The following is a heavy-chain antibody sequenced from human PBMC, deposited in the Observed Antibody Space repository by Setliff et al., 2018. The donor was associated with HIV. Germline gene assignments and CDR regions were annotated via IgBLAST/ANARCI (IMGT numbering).Heavy chain of an antibody. D-gene: IGHD3-22*01. J-gene: IGHJ2*01. V-gene: IGHV4-4*09. CDR2: IYTSGST. CDR3: ASGYYDSSGYYWYFDL. Sequence: SETLSLTCTVSGGSISSYYWSWIRQPPGKGLEWIGYIYTSGSTNYNPSLKSRVTISVDTSKNQFSLKLSSVTAADTAVYYCASGYYDSSGYYWYFDLWGRGTLVTV. CDR1: GGSISSYY.